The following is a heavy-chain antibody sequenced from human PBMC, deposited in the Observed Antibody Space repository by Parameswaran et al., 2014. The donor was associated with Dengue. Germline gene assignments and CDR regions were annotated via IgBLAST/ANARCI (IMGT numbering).Heavy chain of an antibody. J-gene: IGHJ5*02. CDR1: GGTFSSYA. V-gene: IGHV1-69*13. CDR3: ARETNWNDALRRFDP. CDR2: IIPIFGTA. Sequence: PGASVKVSCKASGGTFSSYAISWVRQAPGQGLEWMGGIIPIFGTANYAQKFQGRVTITADESTSTAYMELSSLRSEDTAVYYCARETNWNDALRRFDPWGQGNPWSPSPQ. D-gene: IGHD1-1*01.